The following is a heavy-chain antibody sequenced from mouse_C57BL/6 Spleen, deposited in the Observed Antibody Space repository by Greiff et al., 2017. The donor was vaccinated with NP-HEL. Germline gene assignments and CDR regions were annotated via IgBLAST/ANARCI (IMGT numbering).Heavy chain of an antibody. J-gene: IGHJ1*03. CDR2: IYPGAGDT. CDR3: ARAYYSNHPWYFEV. D-gene: IGHD2-5*01. Sequence: VQLQQSGAELVKPGASVKISCKASGYAFSSYWMNWVKQRPGKGLEWIGQIYPGAGDTNYNGKFKGKATLTADKSSSTAYMQLSSLTSEDSAVYFGARAYYSNHPWYFEVWGTGTTVTVSS. CDR1: GYAFSSYW. V-gene: IGHV1-80*01.